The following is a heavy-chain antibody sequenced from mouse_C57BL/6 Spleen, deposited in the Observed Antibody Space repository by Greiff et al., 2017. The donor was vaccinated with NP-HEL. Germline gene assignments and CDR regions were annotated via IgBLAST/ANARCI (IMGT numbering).Heavy chain of an antibody. J-gene: IGHJ4*01. CDR2: IHPNSGST. CDR3: ARYGFDYYGSSYYAMDY. D-gene: IGHD1-1*01. Sequence: QVQLQQPGAELVKPGASVKLSCKASGYTFTSYWMHWVKQRPGQGLEWIGMIHPNSGSTNYNEKFKSKATLTVDKSSSTAYMQLSSLTSEDSAVYYCARYGFDYYGSSYYAMDYWGQGTSVTVSS. V-gene: IGHV1-64*01. CDR1: GYTFTSYW.